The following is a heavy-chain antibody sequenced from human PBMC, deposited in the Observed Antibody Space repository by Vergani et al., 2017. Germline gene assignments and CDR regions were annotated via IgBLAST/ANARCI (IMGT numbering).Heavy chain of an antibody. D-gene: IGHD3-10*01. J-gene: IGHJ3*02. Sequence: QLQLQESGSGLVKPSQTLSLTCAVSGGSISSGGYSWSWIRQPPGKGLEWIGYIYHSGSTYYNPSLKSRVTISVDTSKNQFSLKLSSVTAADTAVYYCARFSYYYGSGTRSAFDIWGQGTMVTVSS. CDR2: IYHSGST. V-gene: IGHV4-30-2*02. CDR1: GGSISSGGYS. CDR3: ARFSYYYGSGTRSAFDI.